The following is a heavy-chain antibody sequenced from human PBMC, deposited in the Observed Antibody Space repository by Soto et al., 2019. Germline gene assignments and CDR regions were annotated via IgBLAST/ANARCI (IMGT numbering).Heavy chain of an antibody. J-gene: IGHJ5*02. V-gene: IGHV3-48*01. CDR2: ISSSSTTK. CDR1: GFTFSSYS. CDR3: ARDGCSGSNCLNWFDP. Sequence: EVQLVESGGGLVQPGGSLRLSCAASGFTFSSYSMNWVRQAPGKGLEWVSYISSSSTTKYYADSVKGRFTISRDNAKNSLYLPMNSLRAEDMAVYYCARDGCSGSNCLNWFDPWGQGTLVSVSS. D-gene: IGHD2-15*01.